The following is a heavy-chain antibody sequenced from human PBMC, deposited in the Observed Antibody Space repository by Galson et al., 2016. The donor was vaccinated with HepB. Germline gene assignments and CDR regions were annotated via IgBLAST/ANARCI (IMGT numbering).Heavy chain of an antibody. CDR3: ARDWLVAVFDY. CDR2: ISAYNGNT. V-gene: IGHV1-18*01. D-gene: IGHD6-19*01. CDR1: GYTFASYG. Sequence: SGYTFASYGISWVRQAPGQGLEWMGWISAYNGNTNYAQKLQGRVTMTTDTSTSTAYMEFRSLRSDDTAVYYCARDWLVAVFDYWGQGTLVTVSS. J-gene: IGHJ4*02.